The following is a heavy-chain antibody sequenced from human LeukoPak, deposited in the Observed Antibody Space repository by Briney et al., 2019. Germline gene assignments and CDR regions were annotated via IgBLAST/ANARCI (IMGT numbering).Heavy chain of an antibody. D-gene: IGHD1-26*01. CDR1: GFTSSSYA. CDR3: AKNLLGSGAYSWYFDL. CDR2: ISASGGTT. V-gene: IGHV3-23*01. J-gene: IGHJ2*01. Sequence: GGSLRLSCVASGFTSSSYAMTWVRQAPGKGLEWVSAISASGGTTYYAESVKGRLTISRDNIKNTVYLQMNSLRAEDTAVYSCAKNLLGSGAYSWYFDLWGRGTLVTVSS.